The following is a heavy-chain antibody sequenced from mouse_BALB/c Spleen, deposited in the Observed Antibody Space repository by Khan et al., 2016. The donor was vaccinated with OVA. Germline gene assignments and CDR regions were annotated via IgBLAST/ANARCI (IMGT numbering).Heavy chain of an antibody. CDR2: ITYSGGT. CDR1: GYSITSDYA. J-gene: IGHJ3*01. V-gene: IGHV3-2*02. CDR3: ARWFAY. Sequence: VQLKQSGPGLVKPSQSLSLTCTVTGYSITSDYAWNWIRQFPGNKLEWVGYITYSGGTSYHPSLKSRISITRDTSKNQFFLRLNSVTTEDSATYYCARWFAYWGQGTLVT.